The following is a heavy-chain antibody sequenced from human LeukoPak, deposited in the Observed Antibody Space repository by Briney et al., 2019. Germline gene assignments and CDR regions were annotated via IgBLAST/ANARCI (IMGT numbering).Heavy chain of an antibody. CDR3: ARDDRLEYYFDY. CDR2: ISSSSSYI. D-gene: IGHD3-3*01. J-gene: IGHJ4*02. Sequence: GGSLRLSCAASGFTFSSYSMNWVRQAPGKGLEWVSSISSSSSYIYYADSVKGRFTISRDNSKNTLYLQMNSLRAEDTAVYYCARDDRLEYYFDYWGQGTLVTVSS. V-gene: IGHV3-21*01. CDR1: GFTFSSYS.